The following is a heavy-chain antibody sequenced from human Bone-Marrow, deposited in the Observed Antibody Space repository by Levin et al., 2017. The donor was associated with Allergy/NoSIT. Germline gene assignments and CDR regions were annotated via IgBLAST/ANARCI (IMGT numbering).Heavy chain of an antibody. CDR1: GFKFDDYP. CDR2: INWNGRST. CDR3: AKTPYSNPSVVGDV. V-gene: IGHV3-43D*04. J-gene: IGHJ6*02. D-gene: IGHD4-11*01. Sequence: PGGSLRLSCVASGFKFDDYPMHWVRQAPGKGLEWVSHINWNGRSTSYADSVRGRFTVSRDNNQNYVYLQMDSLRPADTAVYYCAKTPYSNPSVVGDVWGQGTTVTVSS.